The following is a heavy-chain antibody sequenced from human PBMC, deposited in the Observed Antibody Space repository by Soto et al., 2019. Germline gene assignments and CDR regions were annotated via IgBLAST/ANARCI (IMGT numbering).Heavy chain of an antibody. J-gene: IGHJ4*02. CDR2: ISSSGSTI. V-gene: IGHV3-11*01. CDR3: ARSHLYYNSSGYPDY. Sequence: GGSLRLSCAASGFTFSDYYMSWIRQAPGKGLEWVSYISSSGSTIYYADSVKGRFTISRDNAKNSLYLQMNSLRAEDTAVYYCARSHLYYNSSGYPDYWGQGILVTASS. D-gene: IGHD3-22*01. CDR1: GFTFSDYY.